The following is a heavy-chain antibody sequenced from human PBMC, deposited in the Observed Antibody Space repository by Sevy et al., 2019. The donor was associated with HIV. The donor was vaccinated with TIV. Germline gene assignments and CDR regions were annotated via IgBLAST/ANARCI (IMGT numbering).Heavy chain of an antibody. CDR1: GGTFSSYA. CDR2: IIPIFGTA. V-gene: IGHV1-69*13. Sequence: ASVKVSCKASGGTFSSYAISWVRQAPGQGLEWMGGIIPIFGTANYAQTFQGRVTITADESTSTAYMELSSLRSEDTAVYYCARGVCIAARPGVPYYYYGMDVWGQGTTVTVSS. J-gene: IGHJ6*02. D-gene: IGHD6-6*01. CDR3: ARGVCIAARPGVPYYYYGMDV.